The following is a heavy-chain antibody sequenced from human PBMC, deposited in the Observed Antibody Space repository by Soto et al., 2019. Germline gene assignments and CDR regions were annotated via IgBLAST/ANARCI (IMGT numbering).Heavy chain of an antibody. CDR1: GFTFSSYG. CDR3: AKAVSAMRWYNWFDP. Sequence: QVQLVESGGGVVQPGRSLRLSCAASGFTFSSYGMHWVRQAPGKGLEWVAVISYDGSNKYYADSVKGRFTISRDNSKNTLYLQMNSMRAEDTAVYYCAKAVSAMRWYNWFDPWGQGTLVTVSS. J-gene: IGHJ5*02. V-gene: IGHV3-30*18. D-gene: IGHD2-2*01. CDR2: ISYDGSNK.